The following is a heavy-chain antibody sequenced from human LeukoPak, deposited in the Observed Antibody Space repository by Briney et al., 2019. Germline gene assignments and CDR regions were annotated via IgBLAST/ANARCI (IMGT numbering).Heavy chain of an antibody. D-gene: IGHD2-21*02. V-gene: IGHV4-59*01. Sequence: SETLSLTCAVSAVSISHYHWSWFRQSPGMGLEWIGSMFYNEDPKYSPSLKTRVTMSVDASKSHFSLKLTSVTTADTATYLCAKGETVTASPFDYWGQGILVTVS. CDR1: AVSISHYH. CDR2: MFYNEDP. CDR3: AKGETVTASPFDY. J-gene: IGHJ4*02.